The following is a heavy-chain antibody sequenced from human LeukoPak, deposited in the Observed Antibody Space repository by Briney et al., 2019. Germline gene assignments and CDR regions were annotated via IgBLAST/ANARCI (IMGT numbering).Heavy chain of an antibody. CDR3: ARRTGYLNYYYYYYMDV. CDR1: GRSISSHY. CDR2: IYYSGST. V-gene: IGHV4-59*07. D-gene: IGHD3/OR15-3a*01. J-gene: IGHJ6*03. Sequence: PSDTLSLPYTVSGRSISSHYWSWIPQPPGKALEWIGYIYYSGSTNYNPSLKSRVTISVDTSRNQFSLKLSSVTAADSAVYYCARRTGYLNYYYYYYMDVWGNGTTVTVSS.